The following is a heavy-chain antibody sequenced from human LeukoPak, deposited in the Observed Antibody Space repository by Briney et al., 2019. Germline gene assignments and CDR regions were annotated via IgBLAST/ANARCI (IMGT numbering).Heavy chain of an antibody. CDR2: TNYSGST. CDR1: GGFVSSNY. D-gene: IGHD3-3*01. J-gene: IGHJ4*02. CDR3: ARSWRPDPFDY. V-gene: IGHV4-59*02. Sequence: PSETLSLTCTVSGGFVSSNYWSWIRQPPGKRLEWIGYTNYSGSTNYNPSLKSRVTISVDTSKNQFSLKLSSVTAADTAVYYCARSWRPDPFDYWGQGILVTVSS.